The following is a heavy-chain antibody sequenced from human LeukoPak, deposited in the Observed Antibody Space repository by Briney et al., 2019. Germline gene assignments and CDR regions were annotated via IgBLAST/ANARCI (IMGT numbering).Heavy chain of an antibody. D-gene: IGHD3-22*01. Sequence: GGSLRLSCAASGFTFSSYSMNWVRQAPGKGLEWVSYISSSSSTIYYADSVKGRFTISRDNAKNSLYLQMNSLRDEDTAVYYCARADYDSSGYCYFNFDYWGQGTLVTVSS. J-gene: IGHJ4*02. V-gene: IGHV3-48*02. CDR3: ARADYDSSGYCYFNFDY. CDR2: ISSSSSTI. CDR1: GFTFSSYS.